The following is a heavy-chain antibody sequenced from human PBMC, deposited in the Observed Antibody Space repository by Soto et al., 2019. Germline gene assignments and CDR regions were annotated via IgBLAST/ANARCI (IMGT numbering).Heavy chain of an antibody. CDR1: GYSFTSYW. CDR2: IYPGDSDT. Sequence: GESLKISCKGSGYSFTSYWIGWVRQMPGKGLEWMGIIYPGDSDTRYSPSFQGQVTISADKSISTAYLQWSSLKASDTAMYYGARVVSGRDYDSSGYYGREYYFDYWGQGTLVTVSS. CDR3: ARVVSGRDYDSSGYYGREYYFDY. J-gene: IGHJ4*02. D-gene: IGHD3-22*01. V-gene: IGHV5-51*01.